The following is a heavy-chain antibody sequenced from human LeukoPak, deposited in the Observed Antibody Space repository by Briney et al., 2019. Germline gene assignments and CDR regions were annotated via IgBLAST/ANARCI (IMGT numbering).Heavy chain of an antibody. CDR3: ATGPPTVVPAALVARYYYYMDV. D-gene: IGHD2-2*01. J-gene: IGHJ6*03. Sequence: ASVKVSCKVSGYTLTELSMHWVRQAPGKGLEWMGGFDPEDGETIYAQKFQGRVIMTEDTSTDTAYMELSSLRSEDTAVYYCATGPPTVVPAALVARYYYYMDVWGKGTTVTVSS. CDR1: GYTLTELS. V-gene: IGHV1-24*01. CDR2: FDPEDGET.